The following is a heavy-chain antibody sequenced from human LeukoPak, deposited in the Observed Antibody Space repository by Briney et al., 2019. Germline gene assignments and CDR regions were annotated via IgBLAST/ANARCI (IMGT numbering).Heavy chain of an antibody. CDR3: ARDLLEYYGSGSYYSGD. D-gene: IGHD3-10*01. V-gene: IGHV3-48*04. Sequence: GGSLRLSCAASGFTFSSYWMSWVRQAPGKGLEWVSYISSSGSTIYYADSVKGRFTISRDNAKNSLYLQMNSLRAEDTAVYYCARDLLEYYGSGSYYSGDWGQGTLVTVSS. CDR1: GFTFSSYW. CDR2: ISSSGSTI. J-gene: IGHJ4*02.